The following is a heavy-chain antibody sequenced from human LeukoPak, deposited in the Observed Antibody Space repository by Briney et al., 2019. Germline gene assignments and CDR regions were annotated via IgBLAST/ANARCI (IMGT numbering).Heavy chain of an antibody. CDR2: IIGRGGST. Sequence: GGSLTLSCAASRLTFSRYAMSGARHAPGRGREWVSAIIGRGGSTLYAHSVEGRLTISRDNSKNTLYLQMDSLRAEDTAVYYCAKDPRYCSGGSCYRWFDPWGQGTLVTVSS. CDR3: AKDPRYCSGGSCYRWFDP. CDR1: RLTFSRYA. D-gene: IGHD2-15*01. V-gene: IGHV3-23*01. J-gene: IGHJ5*02.